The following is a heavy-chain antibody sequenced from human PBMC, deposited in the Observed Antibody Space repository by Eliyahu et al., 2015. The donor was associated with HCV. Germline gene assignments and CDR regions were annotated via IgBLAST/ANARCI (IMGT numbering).Heavy chain of an antibody. D-gene: IGHD2-15*01. CDR2: ISYDGSNK. CDR3: ARALGYCSGGSCYSTYYYYGMDV. Sequence: SSYAMHWVRQAPGKGLEWVAVISYDGSNKYYADSVKGRFTISRDNSKNTLYLQMNSLRAEDTAVYYCARALGYCSGGSCYSTYYYYGMDVWGQGTTVTVSS. V-gene: IGHV3-30*04. CDR1: SSYA. J-gene: IGHJ6*02.